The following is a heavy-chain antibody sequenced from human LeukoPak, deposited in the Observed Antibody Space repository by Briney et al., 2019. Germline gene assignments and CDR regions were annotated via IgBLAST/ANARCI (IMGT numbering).Heavy chain of an antibody. Sequence: PGGSLRLSCAASGFTFSSYDMHWVRQATGKGLEWVSAIGTAGDTYYPGSVKGRFTISRENAKNSLYLQMNGLRAGDTAVYYCARAINDFWSGYWIYGMDVWGQGTTVTVSS. CDR1: GFTFSSYD. V-gene: IGHV3-13*01. CDR3: ARAINDFWSGYWIYGMDV. CDR2: IGTAGDT. J-gene: IGHJ6*02. D-gene: IGHD3-3*01.